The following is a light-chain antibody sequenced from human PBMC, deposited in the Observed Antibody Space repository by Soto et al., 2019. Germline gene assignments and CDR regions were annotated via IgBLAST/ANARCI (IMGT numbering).Light chain of an antibody. CDR1: SSDVGGYNY. J-gene: IGLJ1*01. CDR3: SSYTSSSTPI. CDR2: DVS. Sequence: QSALTQPASVSGSPGQSITISRTGTSSDVGGYNYVSWYQQHPGKAPKLMIYDVSNRPSGVSNRFSGSKSGNTASLTTSGLQAEDEADYYCSSYTSSSTPIFGTGTKVTVL. V-gene: IGLV2-14*01.